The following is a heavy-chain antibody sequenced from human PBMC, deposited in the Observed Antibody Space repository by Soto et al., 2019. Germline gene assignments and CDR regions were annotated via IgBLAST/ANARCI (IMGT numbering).Heavy chain of an antibody. D-gene: IGHD2-15*01. J-gene: IGHJ4*02. Sequence: QVQLVQSGAEEKKPGASVKVSCKASVYTFTSYAMHWVRQAPGQRVEWMGWINAGNGNTKYSQKFQGRVTITRDTSANTAYMELSSLRSEDTAVYYCARDLSGCSGGSRYSARFDYWGQGTLVTVSS. CDR2: INAGNGNT. CDR1: VYTFTSYA. V-gene: IGHV1-3*05. CDR3: ARDLSGCSGGSRYSARFDY.